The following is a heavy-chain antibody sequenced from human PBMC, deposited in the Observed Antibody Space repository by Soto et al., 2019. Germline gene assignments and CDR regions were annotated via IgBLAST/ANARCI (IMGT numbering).Heavy chain of an antibody. CDR1: GFTFSGSA. V-gene: IGHV3-73*01. Sequence: GGSLRLSCAASGFTFSGSAMHWVRQASGKGLEWVGRIRSKANSYATAYAASVKGRFTISRDDSKNTAYLQMNSLKAEDTAVYYCTRLRITMVRGVTKYYGMDVWGQGTTVTVSS. D-gene: IGHD3-10*01. J-gene: IGHJ6*02. CDR2: IRSKANSYAT. CDR3: TRLRITMVRGVTKYYGMDV.